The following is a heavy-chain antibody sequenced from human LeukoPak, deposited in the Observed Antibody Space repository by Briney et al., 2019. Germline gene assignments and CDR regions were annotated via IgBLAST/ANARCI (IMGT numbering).Heavy chain of an antibody. Sequence: ASVKVSCKASGYTFTCYYMHWVRQAPGQGREWMGWINPNSGGTNYAQKFQGRVTMTRDTSISTAYMELSRLRSDDTAVYYCARVGGGYAYGMDVWGQGTTVTVSS. V-gene: IGHV1-2*02. D-gene: IGHD5-12*01. CDR3: ARVGGGYAYGMDV. J-gene: IGHJ6*02. CDR2: INPNSGGT. CDR1: GYTFTCYY.